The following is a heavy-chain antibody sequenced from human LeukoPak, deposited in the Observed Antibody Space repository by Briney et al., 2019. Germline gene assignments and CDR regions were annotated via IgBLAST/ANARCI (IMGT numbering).Heavy chain of an antibody. Sequence: GGSLRLSCAASGFPISNNYMSWVRQAPGRGLEWVSLIHRGGTTYHADSVKGRFTISRDNSKNTVYFQMNSLRAEDTAVYHCAKVXGGQSIWGQGTLVTVSS. V-gene: IGHV3-53*01. J-gene: IGHJ4*02. D-gene: IGHD6-6*01. CDR1: GFPISNNY. CDR2: IHRGGTT. CDR3: AKVXGGQSI.